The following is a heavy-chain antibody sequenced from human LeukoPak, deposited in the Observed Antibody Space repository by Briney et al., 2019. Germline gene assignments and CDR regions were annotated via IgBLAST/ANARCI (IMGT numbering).Heavy chain of an antibody. V-gene: IGHV3-23*01. J-gene: IGHJ4*02. D-gene: IGHD6-13*01. CDR3: AKIHRGIAAAGTGY. CDR1: GFTVSNYH. CDR2: IIHTGVET. Sequence: GGSLRLSCAASGFTVSNYHINWVRQAPGWGLEWVAAIIHTGVETYYADSVKGRFTLSRDNSKNTLYLQMNSLGAEDTAVYYCAKIHRGIAAAGTGYWGQGTLVTVSS.